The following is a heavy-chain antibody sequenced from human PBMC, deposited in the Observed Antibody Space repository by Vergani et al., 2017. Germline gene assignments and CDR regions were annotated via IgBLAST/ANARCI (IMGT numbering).Heavy chain of an antibody. V-gene: IGHV4-61*02. CDR1: GGSISSGSYY. D-gene: IGHD3-22*01. J-gene: IGHJ6*02. CDR3: AGGTYYYDSSGYYYYYYYGMDV. CDR2: IYTSGST. Sequence: QVQLQESGPGLVKPSQTLSLTCTVSGGSISSGSYYWSWIRQPAGKGLEWIGRIYTSGSTNYNPSLRSRVTISVDASKNQFSLKLSSVTAADTAVYYCAGGTYYYDSSGYYYYYYYGMDVWGQGTTVTVSS.